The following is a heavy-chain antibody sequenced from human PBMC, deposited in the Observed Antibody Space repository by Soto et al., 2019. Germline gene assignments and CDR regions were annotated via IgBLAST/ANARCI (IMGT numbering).Heavy chain of an antibody. D-gene: IGHD3-22*01. J-gene: IGHJ4*02. CDR1: GGSISSGGCY. Sequence: SETLSLTCTVSGGSISSGGCYWSWIRQHPGKGLEWIGYIYYSGSTYYNPSLKSRVTISVDTSKNQFSLKLSSVTAADTAVYYCARSPYYYDSSGPSLDYWGQGTLVTVSS. CDR2: IYYSGST. CDR3: ARSPYYYDSSGPSLDY. V-gene: IGHV4-31*03.